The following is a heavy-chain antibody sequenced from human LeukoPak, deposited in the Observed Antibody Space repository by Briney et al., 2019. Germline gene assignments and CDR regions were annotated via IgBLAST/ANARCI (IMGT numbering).Heavy chain of an antibody. CDR3: AVAYYYYYYMDV. D-gene: IGHD2-15*01. CDR2: ISSSGSTI. V-gene: IGHV3-11*01. J-gene: IGHJ6*03. Sequence: GGSLRLSCAASGFTFSDYYMSWIRQAPGKGLEWVSYISSSGSTIYYADSVKGRFTISRDNAKNSLYLQMNSLRAEDTAVYYCAVAYYYYYYMDVWGKGTTATVSS. CDR1: GFTFSDYY.